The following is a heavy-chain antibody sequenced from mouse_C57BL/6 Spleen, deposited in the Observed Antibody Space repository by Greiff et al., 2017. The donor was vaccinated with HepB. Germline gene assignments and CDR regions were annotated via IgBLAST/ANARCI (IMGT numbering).Heavy chain of an antibody. D-gene: IGHD2-2*01. V-gene: IGHV5-9-1*02. CDR2: ISSGGDYI. J-gene: IGHJ4*01. Sequence: EVKLVESGEGLVKPGGSLKLSCAASGFTFSSYAMSWVRQTPEKRLEWVAYISSGGDYIYYADTVKGRFTISRDNARNTLYLQMSSLKSEDTAMYYCTRGRLRLDYYAMDYWGQGTSVTVSS. CDR3: TRGRLRLDYYAMDY. CDR1: GFTFSSYA.